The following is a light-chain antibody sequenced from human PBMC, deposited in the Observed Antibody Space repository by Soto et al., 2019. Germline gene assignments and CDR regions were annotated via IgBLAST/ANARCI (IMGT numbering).Light chain of an antibody. J-gene: IGLJ1*01. Sequence: QSALTHPASVSGAPGQSITISCTGTSSGVGGYNYVSWYQQHPGKAPKFMIYDVSNRPSGVSNRFSGSNSGNTASLTISGLPAEDEADYYCSSYTTSNTRQIVFGTGTKVTVL. CDR1: SSGVGGYNY. CDR3: SSYTTSNTRQIV. V-gene: IGLV2-14*01. CDR2: DVS.